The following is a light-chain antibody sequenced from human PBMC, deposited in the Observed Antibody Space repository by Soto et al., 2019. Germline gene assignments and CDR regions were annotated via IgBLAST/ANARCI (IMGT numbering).Light chain of an antibody. CDR2: AAS. CDR1: QGISSY. V-gene: IGKV1-39*01. J-gene: IGKJ4*01. Sequence: DIQMTQSPSSLSASVGDRVTITCRASQGISSYLAWYQQKPGKAPKLLIYAASSLQTGVSSRFSGSGSGTDFTLTISNLQPEDFATYYCQQTSSTPTFGGGTKVDIK. CDR3: QQTSSTPT.